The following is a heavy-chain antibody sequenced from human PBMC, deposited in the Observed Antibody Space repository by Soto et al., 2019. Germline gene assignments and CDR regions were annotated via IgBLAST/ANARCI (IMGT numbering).Heavy chain of an antibody. J-gene: IGHJ6*02. D-gene: IGHD3-22*01. CDR2: ISYDGSNK. CDR1: GLTFSSYG. V-gene: IGHV3-30*18. CDR3: AKGLARREYYDSSGQKPSYGMDV. Sequence: LRLSCAASGLTFSSYGMHWVRQAPGKGLEWVAVISYDGSNKYYADSVEGRFTISRDNSKNTLYLQMNSLRAEDTAVYYCAKGLARREYYDSSGQKPSYGMDVWGQGTTVTVSS.